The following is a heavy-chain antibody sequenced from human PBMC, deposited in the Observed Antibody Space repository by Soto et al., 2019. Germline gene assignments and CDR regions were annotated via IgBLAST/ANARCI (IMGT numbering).Heavy chain of an antibody. CDR3: ARGRLISLYYFDY. CDR2: IRYDGRYQ. J-gene: IGHJ4*02. D-gene: IGHD2-15*01. CDR1: GLIFSHYD. V-gene: IGHV3-33*01. Sequence: GGSLRLSCTTYGLIFSHYDMHWVRQAPGKGLEWVAVIRYDGRYQYYADSVKGRFTIPRDNSKNTLYLQMNSLGAEDTAVYYCARGRLISLYYFDYWGQGTLVTVSS.